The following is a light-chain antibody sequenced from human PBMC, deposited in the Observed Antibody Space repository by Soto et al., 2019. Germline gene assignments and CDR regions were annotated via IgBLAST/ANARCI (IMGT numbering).Light chain of an antibody. CDR3: HQYKTYST. Sequence: DIQMTQSPSTLSASVGDRVIITCRASESISNWLAWYQQKPGKAPNLLIYKASSLKSGVPLRFSGTGSETECTLTITDLQADDLATYFCHQYKTYSTFGQGTKVDIK. V-gene: IGKV1-5*03. J-gene: IGKJ1*01. CDR1: ESISNW. CDR2: KAS.